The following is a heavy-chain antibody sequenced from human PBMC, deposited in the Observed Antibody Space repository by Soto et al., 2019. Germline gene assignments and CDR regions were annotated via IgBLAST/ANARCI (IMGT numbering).Heavy chain of an antibody. V-gene: IGHV3-23*01. CDR3: AKGVPGYCSGGSCYTFDY. D-gene: IGHD2-15*01. J-gene: IGHJ4*02. Sequence: GGSLRLSCAASGFTFSSYAMSWVRQAPGKGLEWVSAISGSGGSTYYADSVEGRFTISRDNSKNTLYLQMNSLRAEDTAVYYCAKGVPGYCSGGSCYTFDYWGQGTLVTVSS. CDR1: GFTFSSYA. CDR2: ISGSGGST.